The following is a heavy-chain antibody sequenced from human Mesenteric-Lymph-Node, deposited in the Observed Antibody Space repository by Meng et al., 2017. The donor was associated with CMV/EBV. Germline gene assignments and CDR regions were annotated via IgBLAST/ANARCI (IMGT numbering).Heavy chain of an antibody. D-gene: IGHD3-16*02. CDR1: GFTFDDYA. Sequence: SLKISCAASGFTFDDYAMHWVRQAPGKGLEWVSGISWNSGSIGYADSVKGRFTISRDNAKNSLYLQMNSLRAEDTAVYYCARDVSPLPGPFDCWGPGTLVTVSS. J-gene: IGHJ4*02. CDR2: ISWNSGSI. CDR3: ARDVSPLPGPFDC. V-gene: IGHV3-9*01.